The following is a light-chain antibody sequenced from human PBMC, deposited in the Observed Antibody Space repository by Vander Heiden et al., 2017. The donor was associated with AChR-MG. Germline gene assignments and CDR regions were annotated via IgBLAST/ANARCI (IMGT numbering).Light chain of an antibody. Sequence: SYELTQPPSVSVSPGQTASITCSGDKLGDKYACWYQQKPGQSPVLVIYQDSKRPSGIPERFSGSNSGNTATLTISGTQAMDESYYYCQAWDSSIWVFGGGTKLTVL. J-gene: IGLJ2*01. V-gene: IGLV3-1*01. CDR2: QDS. CDR1: KLGDKY. CDR3: QAWDSSIWV.